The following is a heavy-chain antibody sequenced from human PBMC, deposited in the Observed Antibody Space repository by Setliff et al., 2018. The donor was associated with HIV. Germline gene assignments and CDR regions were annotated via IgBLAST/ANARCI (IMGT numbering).Heavy chain of an antibody. D-gene: IGHD6-13*01. J-gene: IGHJ4*02. Sequence: PSETLSLTCAVYGGPFSGYYWSWIRQPPGKGLDWIGEINESGSANYNPSLKSRVTISVDISKKQFSLKLGSVTAADTAVYYCARGIPALGTSYYFDYWGQGTRVTVSS. CDR1: GGPFSGYY. CDR2: INESGSA. CDR3: ARGIPALGTSYYFDY. V-gene: IGHV4-34*01.